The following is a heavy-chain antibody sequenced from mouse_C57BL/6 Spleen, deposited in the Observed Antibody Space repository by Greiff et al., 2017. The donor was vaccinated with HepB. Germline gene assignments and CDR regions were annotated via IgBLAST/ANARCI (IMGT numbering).Heavy chain of an antibody. V-gene: IGHV3-6*01. CDR1: GYSITSGYY. CDR2: ISYDGSN. CDR3: ARDPGYGYDGHYYAMDY. J-gene: IGHJ4*01. Sequence: EVQLVESGPGLVKPSQSLSLTCSVTGYSITSGYYWNWIRQFPGNKLEWMGYISYDGSNNYNPSLKNRISITRDTSKNQFFLKLNSVTTEDTATYYCARDPGYGYDGHYYAMDYWGQGTSVTVSS. D-gene: IGHD2-2*01.